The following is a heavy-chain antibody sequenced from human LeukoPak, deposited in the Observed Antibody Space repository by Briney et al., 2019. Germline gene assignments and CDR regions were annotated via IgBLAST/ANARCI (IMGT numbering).Heavy chain of an antibody. D-gene: IGHD1-14*01. CDR2: ISSSSSYI. Sequence: PGGSLRLSCAASGFTFSSYSMNWVRQAPGKGLEWVSSISSSSSYIYYADSVKGRFTISRDNSKNTLYLQMDSLRAEDTALYYCAKDFVRYNIQFDYWGQEALVTVSS. J-gene: IGHJ4*02. V-gene: IGHV3-21*04. CDR3: AKDFVRYNIQFDY. CDR1: GFTFSSYS.